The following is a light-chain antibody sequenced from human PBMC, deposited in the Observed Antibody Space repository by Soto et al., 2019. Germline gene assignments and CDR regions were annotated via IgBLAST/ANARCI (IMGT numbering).Light chain of an antibody. CDR2: DVS. V-gene: IGLV2-14*03. CDR3: SSYTSSSPYV. Sequence: QSALTQPASVSGFPGQSITISCTGISSDVSDYNYVSWYQQHPGKAPKLMIYDVSHRPSSISNRFSGSKSGDRASLTISRLQAEDEADYYCSSYTSSSPYVFGTGTKLTVL. CDR1: SSDVSDYNY. J-gene: IGLJ1*01.